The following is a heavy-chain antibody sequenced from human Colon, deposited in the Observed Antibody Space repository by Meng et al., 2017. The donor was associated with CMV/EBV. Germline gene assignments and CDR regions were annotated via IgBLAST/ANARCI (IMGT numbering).Heavy chain of an antibody. CDR3: AAEYRLLNTPYFEY. Sequence: GESLKISCAASGFTFSSYAMSWVRQAPGKGLEWVSAISGSGGSTYYADSVKGRLTISRDNSQNTVVLQMDSLRGEDTAVYYCAAEYRLLNTPYFEYWGQGTVVTVSS. CDR2: ISGSGGST. D-gene: IGHD2/OR15-2a*01. V-gene: IGHV3-23*01. CDR1: GFTFSSYA. J-gene: IGHJ4*02.